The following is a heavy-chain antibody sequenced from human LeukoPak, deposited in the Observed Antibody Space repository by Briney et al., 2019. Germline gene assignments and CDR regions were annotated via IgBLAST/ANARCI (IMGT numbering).Heavy chain of an antibody. J-gene: IGHJ4*02. CDR2: IYPGDSDT. Sequence: GEPLKISCKGSGYSFTTYWIGWVGQLHGKGLKWMGIIYPGDSDTRYSPSFQGQVTISADKSISTAYLQWSSLKASDTAMYYCARTPMVRGVISFDYWGQGTLVTVSS. V-gene: IGHV5-51*01. CDR3: ARTPMVRGVISFDY. CDR1: GYSFTTYW. D-gene: IGHD3-10*01.